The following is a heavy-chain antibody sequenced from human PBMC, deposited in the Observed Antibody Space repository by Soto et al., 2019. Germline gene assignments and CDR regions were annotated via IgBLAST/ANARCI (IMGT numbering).Heavy chain of an antibody. Sequence: PGGSLRLSCAASGFTLSNYWIHWVRQPPGKGLVWVSRINSDGSSTNYADSVKGRFTISRDNAKNTLYLQMNSLSAEDTAVYYCARGGYCTNGICYSRDFYYYMDVRGKGTTVTVSS. J-gene: IGHJ6*03. D-gene: IGHD2-8*01. CDR1: GFTLSNYW. CDR2: INSDGSST. CDR3: ARGGYCTNGICYSRDFYYYMDV. V-gene: IGHV3-74*01.